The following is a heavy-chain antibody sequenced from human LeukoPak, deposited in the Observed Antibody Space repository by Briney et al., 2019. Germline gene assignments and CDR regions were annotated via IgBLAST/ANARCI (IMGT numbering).Heavy chain of an antibody. V-gene: IGHV1-46*01. D-gene: IGHD1-26*01. J-gene: IGHJ4*02. CDR1: GYTFTSYY. CDR2: INPSGGST. Sequence: ASVKVSCKASGYTFTSYYMHWVRQAPGQGLEWMGIINPSGGSTSYAQKFQGRVTMTRDMSTSTVYMELSSLRSEDTAVYYCASWQELPRDYWGQGTLVTVSS. CDR3: ASWQELPRDY.